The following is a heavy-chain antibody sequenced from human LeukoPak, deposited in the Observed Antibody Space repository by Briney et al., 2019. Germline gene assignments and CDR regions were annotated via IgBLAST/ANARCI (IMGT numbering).Heavy chain of an antibody. CDR3: VKDNRYQAYDDSSAYRRHLES. Sequence: GGSLRLSCAASGFTFSNFWMSWVRQAPGKGLEWVAFIRYDGSKEYYGDSVKGRFSISKDFSKTTLFLQMNSLRAEDTAVYHCVKDNRYQAYDDSSAYRRHLESWGQGTLVTVSP. J-gene: IGHJ4*02. CDR2: IRYDGSKE. CDR1: GFTFSNFW. V-gene: IGHV3-30*02. D-gene: IGHD3-22*01.